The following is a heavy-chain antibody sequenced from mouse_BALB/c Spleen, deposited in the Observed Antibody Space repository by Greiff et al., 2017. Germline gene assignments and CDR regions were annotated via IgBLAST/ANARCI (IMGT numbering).Heavy chain of an antibody. J-gene: IGHJ3*01. V-gene: IGHV5-12-2*01. CDR3: ARRGLASWFAY. CDR2: ISNGGGST. CDR1: GFTFSSYT. Sequence: EVKLVESGGGLVQPGGSLKLSCAASGFTFSSYTMSWVRQTPEKRLEWVAYISNGGGSTYYPDTVKGRFTISRDNAKNTLYLQMSSLKSEDTAMYYCARRGLASWFAYWGQGTLVTVSA. D-gene: IGHD6-1*01.